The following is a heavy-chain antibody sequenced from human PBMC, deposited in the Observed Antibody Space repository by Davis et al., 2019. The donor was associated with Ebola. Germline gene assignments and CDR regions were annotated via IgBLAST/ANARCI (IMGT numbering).Heavy chain of an antibody. D-gene: IGHD2-8*01. CDR3: ARDSIVLVSDYGMDV. V-gene: IGHV3-74*01. CDR1: GFTFSSYW. J-gene: IGHJ6*02. CDR2: IKSDGSST. Sequence: HTGGSLRLSCAASGFTFSSYWMYWVRQAPGKGLVWVSRIKSDGSSTDYADSVKGRFNISRDNAKNTLYLEMNSLRDEDTAVYYCARDSIVLVSDYGMDVWGQGTTVTVSS.